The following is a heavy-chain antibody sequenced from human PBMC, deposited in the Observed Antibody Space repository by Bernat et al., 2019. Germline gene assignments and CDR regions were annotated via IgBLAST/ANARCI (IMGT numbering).Heavy chain of an antibody. CDR3: ARDYYASGSYSFDF. CDR2: ISSSSTTI. D-gene: IGHD3-10*01. Sequence: VQLVESGGGVVQPGRSLRLSCAASGFTFSSYGMHWVRQAPGKGLEWLSYISSSSTTIHYADSVRGRFTVSRNNAKNSLYLQMSSLRDEDTAVYYCARDYYASGSYSFDFWGQGTLVTVSS. CDR1: GFTFSSYG. J-gene: IGHJ4*02. V-gene: IGHV3-48*02.